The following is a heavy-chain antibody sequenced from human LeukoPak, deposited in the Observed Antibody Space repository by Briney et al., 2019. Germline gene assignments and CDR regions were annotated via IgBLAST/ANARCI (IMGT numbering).Heavy chain of an antibody. CDR3: ARNLDY. CDR2: ISTIGSTI. V-gene: IGHV3-48*03. CDR1: GFTFSNYA. Sequence: GGSLRLSCAASGFTFSNYAMNWVRQAPWQGLEWVSYISTIGSTIHYAHSVKGRFTISRDNAKNSLYLQMNSLRAEDTAVYYCARNLDYWGQGTLVTVSS. J-gene: IGHJ4*02.